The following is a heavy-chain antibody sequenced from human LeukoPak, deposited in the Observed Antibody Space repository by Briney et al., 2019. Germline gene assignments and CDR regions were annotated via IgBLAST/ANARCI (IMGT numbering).Heavy chain of an antibody. Sequence: SSVKVSCKASGYDFINYGISWVRQAPGQGLEWMGWRSIYNGNTDYKLQGRVTMTTDTSTSTAYMEVRSLRSDDTAVYYCARGGPFPSGSSSREYYLDYWGQGTLVTVSS. D-gene: IGHD6-6*01. CDR3: ARGGPFPSGSSSREYYLDY. J-gene: IGHJ4*02. CDR1: GYDFINYG. V-gene: IGHV1-18*01. CDR2: RSIYNGNT.